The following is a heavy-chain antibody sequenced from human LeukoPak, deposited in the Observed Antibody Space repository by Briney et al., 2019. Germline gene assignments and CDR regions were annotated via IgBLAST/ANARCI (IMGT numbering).Heavy chain of an antibody. CDR3: ARRGYYYGSGSYYNWFDP. Sequence: SETLSPTCAVYGGSFSGYYWSWIRQPPGKGLEWIGEINHSGSTNYNPSLKSRVTISVDTSKNQFSLKLSSVTAADTAVYYCARRGYYYGSGSYYNWFDPWGQGTLVTVSS. CDR1: GGSFSGYY. V-gene: IGHV4-34*01. CDR2: INHSGST. D-gene: IGHD3-10*01. J-gene: IGHJ5*02.